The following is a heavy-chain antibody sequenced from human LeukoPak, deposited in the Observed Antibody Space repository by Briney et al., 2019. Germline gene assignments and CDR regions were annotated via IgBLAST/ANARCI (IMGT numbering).Heavy chain of an antibody. Sequence: PGGSLRLSCAASGFTFINYGMHWVSQAPGKGLEWVAVISYDATNKYYADSVKGRFTISRDNSKNTLYLQMNSLKTDDTAVYYCANYGDYQYFDYWGQGTPVTVSS. J-gene: IGHJ4*02. V-gene: IGHV3-30*18. CDR1: GFTFINYG. CDR3: ANYGDYQYFDY. D-gene: IGHD4-17*01. CDR2: ISYDATNK.